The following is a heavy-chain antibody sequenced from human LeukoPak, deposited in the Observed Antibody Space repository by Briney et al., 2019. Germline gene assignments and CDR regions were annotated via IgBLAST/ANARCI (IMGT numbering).Heavy chain of an antibody. CDR1: EFAFNSYA. CDR2: ISGSGDST. Sequence: GGSLRLSCAASEFAFNSYAMSWVRQAPGKGLEWVSAISGSGDSTYYADSVKGRFTISRDNSKNTLFLQMNGLRAEDTAVYYCAKKHPISPMVGTTLDSWGQGTLVTVSS. V-gene: IGHV3-23*01. D-gene: IGHD1-26*01. CDR3: AKKHPISPMVGTTLDS. J-gene: IGHJ4*02.